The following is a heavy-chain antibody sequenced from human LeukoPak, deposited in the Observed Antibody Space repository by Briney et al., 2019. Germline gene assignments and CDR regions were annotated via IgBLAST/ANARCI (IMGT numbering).Heavy chain of an antibody. CDR1: GGSISSSSYY. Sequence: SETLSLTCTVSGGSISSSSYYWGWIRQPPGKGLEWIGSIYYSGSTYYNPSLKSRVTISVDTSKNQFSLKLSSVTAADTAVYYCARDQIPTTKYYGMDVWGQGTTVTVSS. J-gene: IGHJ6*02. D-gene: IGHD2-2*01. CDR3: ARDQIPTTKYYGMDV. CDR2: IYYSGST. V-gene: IGHV4-39*01.